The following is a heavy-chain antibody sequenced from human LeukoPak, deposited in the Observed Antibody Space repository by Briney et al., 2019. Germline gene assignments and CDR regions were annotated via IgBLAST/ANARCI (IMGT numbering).Heavy chain of an antibody. Sequence: GGSLRLSCAASGFIFSTYAMHWVRQAPGKGLDWVAVTSYDGSNTYYADSVKGRFTISRDNSKKTLYLQMSSLRTEDTAVYYCVTLGLASPSDYWGQGTLVTVSS. CDR1: GFIFSTYA. J-gene: IGHJ4*02. V-gene: IGHV3-30*14. D-gene: IGHD3/OR15-3a*01. CDR2: TSYDGSNT. CDR3: VTLGLASPSDY.